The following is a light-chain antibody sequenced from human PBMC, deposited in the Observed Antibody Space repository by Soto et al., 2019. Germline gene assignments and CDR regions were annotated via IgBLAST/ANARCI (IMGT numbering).Light chain of an antibody. CDR3: CSYAGSSTYVV. CDR1: SSDVGSYNL. J-gene: IGLJ2*01. V-gene: IGLV2-23*02. Sequence: QSVLAQPASVSGSPGQSITISCTGTSSDVGSYNLVSWYQQHPGKAPKLMIYEVSKRPSGVSNRFSGSKSGNTASLTISGLRAGDEADYYCCSYAGSSTYVVFGGGTKVTVL. CDR2: EVS.